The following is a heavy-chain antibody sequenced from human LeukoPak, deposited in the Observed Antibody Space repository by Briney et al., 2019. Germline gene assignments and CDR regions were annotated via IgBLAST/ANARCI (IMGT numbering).Heavy chain of an antibody. CDR2: IYHSGST. D-gene: IGHD5-18*01. CDR3: ARATTYVDTAIPYFDY. CDR1: GYSISSGYY. J-gene: IGHJ4*02. V-gene: IGHV4-38-2*02. Sequence: SETLSLTCTVSGYSISSGYYWGWIRQPPGKGLEWIGSIYHSGSTYYNPSLKSRVTISVDTSKNQFSLKLSSVTAADTAVYYCARATTYVDTAIPYFDYWGQGTLVTVSS.